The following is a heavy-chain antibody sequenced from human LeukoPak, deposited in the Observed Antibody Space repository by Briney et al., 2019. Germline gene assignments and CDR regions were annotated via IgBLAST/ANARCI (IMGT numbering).Heavy chain of an antibody. CDR3: ARGRYDWGFDY. D-gene: IGHD3-16*01. V-gene: IGHV4-4*09. CDR1: GGSIGDFY. J-gene: IGHJ4*02. CDR2: IHTSGST. Sequence: SETLSLTCTVSGGSIGDFYWSWLRQPPGKGLEWIAYIHTSGSTNYNPSLKSRVTISVDTSKNQFSLKLSSVTAADTAVYYCARGRYDWGFDYWGQGTLVTVSS.